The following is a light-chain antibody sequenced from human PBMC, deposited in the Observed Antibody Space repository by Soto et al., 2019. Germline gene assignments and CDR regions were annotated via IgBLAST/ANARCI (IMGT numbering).Light chain of an antibody. J-gene: IGKJ1*01. CDR1: QRITT. Sequence: EIVMTQSPATLSLSPGERATLSCRASQRITTVAWYQQKPGQAPRLLIYGLSIRAPGVPARFSVSGSGTEFTLTISSLQSEDFALYYCQQYNNWPPTFGQGTKVDIK. CDR2: GLS. CDR3: QQYNNWPPT. V-gene: IGKV3-15*01.